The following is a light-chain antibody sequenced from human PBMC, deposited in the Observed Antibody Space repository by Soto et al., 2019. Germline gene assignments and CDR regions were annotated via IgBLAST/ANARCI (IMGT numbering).Light chain of an antibody. V-gene: IGKV4-1*01. Sequence: DIVMTQSPDSLAVSLGERATINCKSSQSVLYSSNNKNYLAWYQQKPGQPPKLLIYWASTRESGVPGRFSGSGSGTDSTLTISSLQAEDVAVYYCQQYYSTPLTFGQGTKVDIK. J-gene: IGKJ1*01. CDR2: WAS. CDR1: QSVLYSSNNKNY. CDR3: QQYYSTPLT.